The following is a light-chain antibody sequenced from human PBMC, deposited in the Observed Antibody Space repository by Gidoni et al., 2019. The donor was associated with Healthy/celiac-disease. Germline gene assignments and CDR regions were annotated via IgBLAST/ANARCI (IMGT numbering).Light chain of an antibody. CDR2: GKN. Sequence: SSELTQDPAVSVALGQTVRITCQGDSLRSYYASWYQQKPGQAPVLVIYGKNNRPSGIPDRSSGSSSGNTASLTITGAQAEDEADYYCNSRDSSGKHRVFGTGTKVTVL. V-gene: IGLV3-19*01. CDR1: SLRSYY. CDR3: NSRDSSGKHRV. J-gene: IGLJ1*01.